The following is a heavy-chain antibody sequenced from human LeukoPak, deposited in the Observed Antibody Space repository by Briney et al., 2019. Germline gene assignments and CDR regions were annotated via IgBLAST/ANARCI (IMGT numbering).Heavy chain of an antibody. D-gene: IGHD1-26*01. J-gene: IGHJ4*02. Sequence: GGSLRLSCAASGFTFSSSSMNWVRQAPGKGLEWLSYISGSSSTIYYADSVKGRFTISRDNAKNSLYLQMNSLRAEDTAVYYCARFSGVGATDYWGQGTLVTVSS. V-gene: IGHV3-48*04. CDR1: GFTFSSSS. CDR2: ISGSSSTI. CDR3: ARFSGVGATDY.